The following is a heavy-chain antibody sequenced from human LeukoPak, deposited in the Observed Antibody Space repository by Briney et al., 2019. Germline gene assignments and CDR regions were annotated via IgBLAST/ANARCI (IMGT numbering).Heavy chain of an antibody. CDR2: INTNTGNP. Sequence: EASVKVSCKASGYTFTSYAMNWLRQAPGQGLEWMGWINTNTGNPTYAQGFTGRFVLSLDTSVSTAYMQISSLKAEDTAVYYCARGYCAGGSCPTFIDYWGQGTLVTVSP. D-gene: IGHD2-15*01. CDR3: ARGYCAGGSCPTFIDY. CDR1: GYTFTSYA. V-gene: IGHV7-4-1*02. J-gene: IGHJ4*02.